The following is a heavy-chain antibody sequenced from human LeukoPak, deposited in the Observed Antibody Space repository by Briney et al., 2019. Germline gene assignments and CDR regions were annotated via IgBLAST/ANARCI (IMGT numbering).Heavy chain of an antibody. CDR3: ARHLESSGWAGFDY. Sequence: PSETLSLTCTVSGGSISSYYWSWIRQPPGKGLEWIGYIYYSGSTNYNPSLKSRVTISVDTSKNQFSLKLSSVTAADTAVYYCARHLESSGWAGFDYWGQGTLVTVSS. CDR2: IYYSGST. D-gene: IGHD6-19*01. J-gene: IGHJ4*02. V-gene: IGHV4-59*08. CDR1: GGSISSYY.